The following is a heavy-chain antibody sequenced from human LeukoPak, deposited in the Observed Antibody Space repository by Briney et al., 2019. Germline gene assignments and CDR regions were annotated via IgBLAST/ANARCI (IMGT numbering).Heavy chain of an antibody. CDR1: GGSFSGYY. CDR3: ARRGVRWSGLYYFDY. CDR2: INHSGST. Sequence: PSETLSLTCAVYGGSFSGYYWSWIRQPPGKGLEWIGEINHSGSTNYNPSLKSRVTISVDTSKNQFSLKLSSVTAADTAVYYCARRGVRWSGLYYFDYWGQGTLVTVSS. J-gene: IGHJ4*02. D-gene: IGHD3-3*01. V-gene: IGHV4-34*01.